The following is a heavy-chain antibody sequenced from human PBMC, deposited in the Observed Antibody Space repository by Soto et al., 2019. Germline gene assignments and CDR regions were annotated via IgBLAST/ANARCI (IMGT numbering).Heavy chain of an antibody. V-gene: IGHV3-33*01. D-gene: IGHD2-2*02. CDR1: GFTFSSLG. CDR3: ARVGCSRTNGYTGYYFDY. Sequence: QVQLVESGGGVVQPGRSLRLSCAASGFTFSSLGMHWVRQAPGKGLEWVAVIWYDGSNSYYADSVKGRFTISRDNSKNTLFLQMNSLRAEDTAVYYCARVGCSRTNGYTGYYFDYWGQGTLVTVSS. CDR2: IWYDGSNS. J-gene: IGHJ4*02.